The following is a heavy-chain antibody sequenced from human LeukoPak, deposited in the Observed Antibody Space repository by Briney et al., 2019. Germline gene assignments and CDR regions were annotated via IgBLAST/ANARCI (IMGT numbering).Heavy chain of an antibody. CDR3: ANFPHLFTPEDFDP. V-gene: IGHV3-30*18. CDR1: GFTFSIYG. D-gene: IGHD3-3*02. CDR2: ISYDGSNK. J-gene: IGHJ5*02. Sequence: GRSLRLSCAASGFTFSIYGMHWVRQAPGKGLEWVAVISYDGSNKYYADSVKGRFTISRDNSKNTLYLQMNSLRAEDTAVYYCANFPHLFTPEDFDPWGQGTLVTVSS.